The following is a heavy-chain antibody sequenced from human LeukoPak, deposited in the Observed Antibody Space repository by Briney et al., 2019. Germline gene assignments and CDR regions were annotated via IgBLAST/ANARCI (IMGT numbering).Heavy chain of an antibody. D-gene: IGHD6-19*01. J-gene: IGHJ6*03. CDR3: ARGFPEWIAVAGTPDYYYYMDV. V-gene: IGHV4-34*01. Sequence: SETLSLTCAVYGGSFSGYYWSWIRQPPGKGLEWIGEINHSGSTNYNPSLKSRVTISVDTSKNQFSLKLSSVTAADTAVYYCARGFPEWIAVAGTPDYYYYMDVWGKGTTVTVSS. CDR1: GGSFSGYY. CDR2: INHSGST.